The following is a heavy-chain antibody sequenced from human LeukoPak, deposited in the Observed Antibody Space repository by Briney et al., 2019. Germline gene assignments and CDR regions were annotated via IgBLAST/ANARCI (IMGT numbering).Heavy chain of an antibody. Sequence: ASVKVSCKASGYTFTGYYMHWVRQAPGQGLEWMGWINPNSGGTDYAQKFQGRVTMTRDMSTSTVYMELSSLRSEDTAVFYCARDHYYDSSGYDYWGQGTLVTVSS. J-gene: IGHJ4*02. CDR3: ARDHYYDSSGYDY. CDR1: GYTFTGYY. D-gene: IGHD3-22*01. V-gene: IGHV1-2*02. CDR2: INPNSGGT.